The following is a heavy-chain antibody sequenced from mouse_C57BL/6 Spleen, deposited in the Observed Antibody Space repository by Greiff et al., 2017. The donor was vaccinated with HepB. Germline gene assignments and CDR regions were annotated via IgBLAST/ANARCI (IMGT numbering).Heavy chain of an antibody. CDR3: ARRDYSNSFAY. V-gene: IGHV1-52*01. D-gene: IGHD2-5*01. CDR2: IDPSDSET. CDR1: GYTFTSYW. J-gene: IGHJ3*01. Sequence: QVQLQQPGAELVRPGSSVKLSCKASGYTFTSYWMHWVKQRPIQGLEWIGNIDPSDSETHYNQKFKDKATLTVDKSSSTAYMQLSSLTSEDSAVYYCARRDYSNSFAYWGQGTLVTVSA.